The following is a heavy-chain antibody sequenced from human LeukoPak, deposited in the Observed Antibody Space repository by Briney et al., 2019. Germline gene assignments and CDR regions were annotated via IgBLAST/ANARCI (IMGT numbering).Heavy chain of an antibody. D-gene: IGHD3-10*01. V-gene: IGHV3-7*01. CDR3: ARGPAYGSRCDYLGY. Sequence: GGSLRLSCAASEYTFSDYWMTWVRQAPGKGLEWVADIKKDGSKKNQVDSVKGRFTIPRDNAKNSLYLQMNSLRAEDTAVYYCARGPAYGSRCDYLGYWGQGTLVTVSS. CDR1: EYTFSDYW. CDR2: IKKDGSKK. J-gene: IGHJ4*02.